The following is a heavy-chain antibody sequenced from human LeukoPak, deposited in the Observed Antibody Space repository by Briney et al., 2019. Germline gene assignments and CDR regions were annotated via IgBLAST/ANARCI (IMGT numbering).Heavy chain of an antibody. CDR2: IYYSGST. J-gene: IGHJ4*02. CDR3: ARGIGYCSGGSCRDSDY. CDR1: GGSISSSSYY. Sequence: PSETLSLTCTVSGGSISSSSYYWGWIRQSPGKGLEWIGSIYYSGSTYYNPSLKSRVTISVDTSKNQFSLKLSSVTAADTAVYYCARGIGYCSGGSCRDSDYWGQGTLVTVSS. D-gene: IGHD2-15*01. V-gene: IGHV4-39*01.